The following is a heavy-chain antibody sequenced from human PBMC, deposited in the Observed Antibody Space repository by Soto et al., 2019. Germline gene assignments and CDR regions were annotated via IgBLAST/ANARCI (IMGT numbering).Heavy chain of an antibody. D-gene: IGHD3-3*01. CDR2: ISYDGSNK. V-gene: IGHV3-30*18. CDR3: AKADDITIFGVVIQEYYYYGMDV. J-gene: IGHJ6*02. CDR1: GFTFSSYG. Sequence: GGSLRLSCASSGFTFSSYGMHLVRQAPGKGLEWVAVISYDGSNKYYADSVKGRFTISRDNSKNTLYLQMNSLRAEDTAVYYCAKADDITIFGVVIQEYYYYGMDVWGQGTTVTVSS.